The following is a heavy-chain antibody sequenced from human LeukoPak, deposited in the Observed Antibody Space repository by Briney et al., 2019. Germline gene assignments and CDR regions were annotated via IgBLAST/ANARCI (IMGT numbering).Heavy chain of an antibody. V-gene: IGHV4-39*01. J-gene: IGHJ4*02. CDR2: IYYSGST. D-gene: IGHD3-10*01. Sequence: PSETLSLTCTVSGGSISSSSYYWGWIRQPPGKGLEWIGSIYYSGSTYYNPSLKSRVTISVDTSKNQFSLKLSSVTAADAAVYYCARHPIHYYGPGTSNYWGQGTLVTVSS. CDR1: GGSISSSSYY. CDR3: ARHPIHYYGPGTSNY.